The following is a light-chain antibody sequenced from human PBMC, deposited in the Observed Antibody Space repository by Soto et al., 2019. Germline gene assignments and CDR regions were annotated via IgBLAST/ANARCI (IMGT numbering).Light chain of an antibody. CDR2: QNN. CDR1: SSNIGNNY. J-gene: IGLJ1*01. V-gene: IGLV1-51*01. Sequence: QSVLTQSPSVSAAPGQKVTISCSGRSSNIGNNYVSWYQHLPGTAPKLLIYQNNKRPSGSPDRFSGSKSGTSATLDITGLQTGDEADYYCATWDRTLSAHVLGAGTKLTVL. CDR3: ATWDRTLSAHV.